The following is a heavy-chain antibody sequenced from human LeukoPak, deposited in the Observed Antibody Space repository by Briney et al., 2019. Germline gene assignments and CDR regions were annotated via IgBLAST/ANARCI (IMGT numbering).Heavy chain of an antibody. CDR3: ARRGSGSYRDYFDY. Sequence: GASLKVSCKASGYTFTSYGISWVRQAPGQGLEWMGWISAYNGNTNYAQKLQGRVTMTTDTSTSTAYMELRSLRSDDTAVYYCARRGSGSYRDYFDYWGQGTLVTVSS. D-gene: IGHD1-26*01. CDR1: GYTFTSYG. CDR2: ISAYNGNT. V-gene: IGHV1-18*01. J-gene: IGHJ4*02.